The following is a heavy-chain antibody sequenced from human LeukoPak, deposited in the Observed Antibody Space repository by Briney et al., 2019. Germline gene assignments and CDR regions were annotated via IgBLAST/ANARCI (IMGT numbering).Heavy chain of an antibody. CDR2: NNYSGST. CDR3: ARTPKPIAAAGTGGFFDY. D-gene: IGHD6-13*01. V-gene: IGHV4-34*01. CDR1: GGPFSGYY. Sequence: SDTQSLICAVYGGPFSGYYWIWTRQPPGKGLEGIGENNYSGSTNYNPSLKSRVTISVDTSKNQFSLKLSSVTAADTAVYYCARTPKPIAAAGTGGFFDYWGQGTLVTVSS. J-gene: IGHJ4*02.